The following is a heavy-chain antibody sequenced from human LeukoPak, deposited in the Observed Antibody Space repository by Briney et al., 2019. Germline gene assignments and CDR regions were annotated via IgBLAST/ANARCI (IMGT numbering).Heavy chain of an antibody. J-gene: IGHJ4*02. CDR1: GGSISSSSYY. V-gene: IGHV4-39*07. Sequence: PSETLSLTCTVSGGSISSSSYYWGWIRQPPGKGLEWIGSIYYSGSTYYNPSLKSRVTISVDTSKNQFSLKLSSVTAADTAVYYCARGGIAAAGTPFDYWGQGTLVTVSS. D-gene: IGHD6-13*01. CDR3: ARGGIAAAGTPFDY. CDR2: IYYSGST.